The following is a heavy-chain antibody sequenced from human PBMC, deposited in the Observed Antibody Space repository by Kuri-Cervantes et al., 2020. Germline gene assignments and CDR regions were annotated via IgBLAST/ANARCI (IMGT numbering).Heavy chain of an antibody. CDR3: ASWGGLFK. J-gene: IGHJ4*02. Sequence: GGSLRLSCAASGFTFSSNWMSWVRQAPGKGLEWVANIKQDGSERHYVDSMKGRFTISRDNAKNTLYLQMNSLRAEDTAVYYCASWGGLFKWGQGTLVTVSS. CDR2: IKQDGSER. D-gene: IGHD3-16*01. V-gene: IGHV3-7*01. CDR1: GFTFSSNW.